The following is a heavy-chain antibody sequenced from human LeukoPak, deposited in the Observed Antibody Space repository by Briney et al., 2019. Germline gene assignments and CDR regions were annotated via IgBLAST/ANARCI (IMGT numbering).Heavy chain of an antibody. CDR1: GGSISSYY. Sequence: SETLSLTCTVSGGSISSYYWSWIRQPPGKGREWIGYIYYSGSTNYNPSLKSRVTISVDTSKNRFSLKLSSVTAADTAVYYCARDGLYDSSGYYYLNWFDPWGQGTLVTVSS. D-gene: IGHD3-22*01. CDR2: IYYSGST. J-gene: IGHJ5*02. CDR3: ARDGLYDSSGYYYLNWFDP. V-gene: IGHV4-59*01.